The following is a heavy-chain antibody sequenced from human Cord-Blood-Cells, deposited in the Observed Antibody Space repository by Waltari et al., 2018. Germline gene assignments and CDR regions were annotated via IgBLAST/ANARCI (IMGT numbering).Heavy chain of an antibody. Sequence: QVQLVQSGAEVKKPGSSVKVSCTASGGTFSSYAICWVRQAPGQGLEWMGGIIPIFGTANYAQKFQGRVTITADESPSTAYMELSSLRSEDTAVYYCARGSYCTGGVCYDFDYWGQGTLVTVSS. J-gene: IGHJ4*02. CDR2: IIPIFGTA. CDR1: GGTFSSYA. CDR3: ARGSYCTGGVCYDFDY. D-gene: IGHD2-8*02. V-gene: IGHV1-69*01.